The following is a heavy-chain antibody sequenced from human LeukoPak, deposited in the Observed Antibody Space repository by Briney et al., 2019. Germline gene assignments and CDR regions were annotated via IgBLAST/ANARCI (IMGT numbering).Heavy chain of an antibody. J-gene: IGHJ5*02. CDR2: INPNSGGT. Sequence: GASVKVSCKASGYTFTGYYMHWVQQAPGQGLEWMGWINPNSGGTNYAQKFQGRVTMTRDTSISTAYMELRSLRSDDTAVYYCARDDPIMKQKIGWFDPWGQGTLVTVSS. CDR1: GYTFTGYY. CDR3: ARDDPIMKQKIGWFDP. D-gene: IGHD2/OR15-2a*01. V-gene: IGHV1-2*02.